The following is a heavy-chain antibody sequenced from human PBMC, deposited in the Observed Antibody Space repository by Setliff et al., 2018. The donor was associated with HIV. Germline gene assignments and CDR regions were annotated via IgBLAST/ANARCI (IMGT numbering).Heavy chain of an antibody. V-gene: IGHV1-2*06. CDR1: GYTFTDYY. CDR3: ARSTTAD. J-gene: IGHJ4*02. CDR2: IYPNTGGT. Sequence: GASVKVSCKASGYTFTDYYIHWVRQAPGQGLEWMGRIYPNTGGTNYAQKFQGRVTMTRDTSISTAYMELSRLRSDDTAVYYCARSTTADWGQGTMVTVSS. D-gene: IGHD4-17*01.